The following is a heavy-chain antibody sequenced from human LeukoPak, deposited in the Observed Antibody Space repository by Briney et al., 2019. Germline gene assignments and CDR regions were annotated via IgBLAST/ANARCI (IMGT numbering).Heavy chain of an antibody. CDR1: GFTFSSYS. CDR3: ARDVVVVVPAAERRAATLDY. V-gene: IGHV3-21*01. Sequence: GGSLRLSCAASGFTFSSYSMNWVRQAPGKGLEWVSSISSSSSYIYYADSLKGRFTISRGNAKNSLYLQMNSLRAEDTAVYYCARDVVVVVPAAERRAATLDYWGQGTLVTVSS. CDR2: ISSSSSYI. J-gene: IGHJ4*02. D-gene: IGHD2-2*01.